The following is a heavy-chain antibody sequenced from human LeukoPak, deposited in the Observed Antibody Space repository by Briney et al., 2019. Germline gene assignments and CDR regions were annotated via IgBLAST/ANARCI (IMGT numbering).Heavy chain of an antibody. V-gene: IGHV3-30*04. J-gene: IGHJ4*02. CDR2: ISYDGSNK. Sequence: GGSLRLSCAASGFTFSSYAMHWVRQAPGKGLEWVAVISYDGSNKYYADSVKGRFTISRDNSKNTLYLQMNSLRAEDTAVYYCARERYGDYVFDYRGQGTLVTVSS. CDR3: ARERYGDYVFDY. D-gene: IGHD4-17*01. CDR1: GFTFSSYA.